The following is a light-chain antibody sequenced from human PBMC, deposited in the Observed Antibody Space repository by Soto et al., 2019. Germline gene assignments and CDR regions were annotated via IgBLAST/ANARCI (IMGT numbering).Light chain of an antibody. CDR3: QQYHSWPPRT. Sequence: DIPMTQSPSSLSASVGDRVTITCRVSQSISTYLNWYQHKPGKAPKLLMHAASSLDRGVPSRFSGSGSGTDFTLTISSLQPEDFAVYYCQQYHSWPPRTFGQGTEVEIK. CDR2: AAS. V-gene: IGKV1-39*01. CDR1: QSISTY. J-gene: IGKJ1*01.